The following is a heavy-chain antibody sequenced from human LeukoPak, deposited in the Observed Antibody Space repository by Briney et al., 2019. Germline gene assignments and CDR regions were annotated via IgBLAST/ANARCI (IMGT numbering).Heavy chain of an antibody. CDR3: ATGSGWDFDY. V-gene: IGHV4-59*12. CDR1: GGSISSYY. CDR2: IYYSGST. D-gene: IGHD6-19*01. J-gene: IGHJ4*02. Sequence: PSETLSLTCTVSGGSISSYYWSWIRQPPGKGLEWIGYIYYSGSTYYNPSLKSRVTISVDTSKNQFSLKLSSVTAADTAVYYCATGSGWDFDYWGQGTLVTVSS.